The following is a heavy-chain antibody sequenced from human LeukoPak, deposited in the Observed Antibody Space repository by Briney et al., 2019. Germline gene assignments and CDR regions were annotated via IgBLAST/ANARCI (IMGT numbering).Heavy chain of an antibody. J-gene: IGHJ3*02. CDR2: IYSGGST. V-gene: IGHV3-66*02. Sequence: PGGSLRLSCAASGFTVSSNYMSWVRQAPGKGLEWVSVIYSGGSTYYADSVKGRFTISRDNSKNTLYLQMNSLRAEDTAVYYCVRDWEGFNFDIWGQGTMVTVFS. CDR1: GFTVSSNY. D-gene: IGHD1-26*01. CDR3: VRDWEGFNFDI.